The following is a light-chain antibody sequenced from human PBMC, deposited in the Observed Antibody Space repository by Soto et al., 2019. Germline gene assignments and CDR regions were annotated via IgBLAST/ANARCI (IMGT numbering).Light chain of an antibody. CDR2: GAS. CDR3: QQYDNWLNT. V-gene: IGKV3-15*01. CDR1: QSVSNN. Sequence: EIVMKQSPATLSVSPGERATLSCRASQSVSNNLAWYQQKPGQAPRLLIYGASTRATGIPARFSGSGSGTEFTLTISSLQSEDFAVYYCQQYDNWLNTFGQGTNLEIK. J-gene: IGKJ2*01.